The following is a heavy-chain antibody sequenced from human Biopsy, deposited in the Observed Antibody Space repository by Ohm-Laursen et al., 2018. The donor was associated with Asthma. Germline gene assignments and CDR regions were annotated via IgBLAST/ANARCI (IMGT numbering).Heavy chain of an antibody. CDR2: VFYGGAT. Sequence: SQTLSLTCTVSGDSISSYHWSWIRQPPGKGLEWIGYVFYGGATNYNPSLKSRVTIYLDRSKNQFSLRLTSVTSADTALYYCARFLTRRTGWFDPWGQGTLVTVSS. J-gene: IGHJ5*02. D-gene: IGHD1-14*01. V-gene: IGHV4-59*01. CDR1: GDSISSYH. CDR3: ARFLTRRTGWFDP.